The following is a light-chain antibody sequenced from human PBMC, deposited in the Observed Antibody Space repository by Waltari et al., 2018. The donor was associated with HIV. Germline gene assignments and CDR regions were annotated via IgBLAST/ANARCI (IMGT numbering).Light chain of an antibody. V-gene: IGKV1-39*01. Sequence: DIQLTQVPSSLSASIGDRAAIPCRASQAITKDLNWHQQRPGKAPKPLVYAATRLQSGVPSRFSGSGSQTDFTLTIDSLQPEDLATYFCQQSYSTLFTFGPGTKVELK. CDR1: QAITKD. J-gene: IGKJ3*01. CDR2: AAT. CDR3: QQSYSTLFT.